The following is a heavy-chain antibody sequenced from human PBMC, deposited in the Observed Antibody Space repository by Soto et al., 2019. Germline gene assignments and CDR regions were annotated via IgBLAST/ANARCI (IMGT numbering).Heavy chain of an antibody. D-gene: IGHD2-21*01. J-gene: IGHJ5*02. V-gene: IGHV4-39*01. Sequence: SETLSLTCTVSGVSIRSSIYYWGWIRQPPGKGLEWIGSIYYSGSTYYNPSLKSRVTISVDTSKNQFSRKLSSVTAADTAVYYCARHTRYFRKGATNEYNWFAPWGKGTLVTVSS. CDR2: IYYSGST. CDR1: GVSIRSSIYY. CDR3: ARHTRYFRKGATNEYNWFAP.